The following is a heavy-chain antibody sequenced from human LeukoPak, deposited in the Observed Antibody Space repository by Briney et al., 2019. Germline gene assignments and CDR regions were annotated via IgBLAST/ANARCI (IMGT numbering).Heavy chain of an antibody. J-gene: IGHJ4*02. V-gene: IGHV4-34*01. CDR3: AKRNQMRVFDY. CDR2: INHSGST. CDR1: GGSFSDCY. D-gene: IGHD1-14*01. Sequence: PSETLSLTCVVYGGSFSDCYWSWVRQPPGKGLEWIGEINHSGSTNYNPSLKSRVTISIHTSNNQFSLKLSSVTAADTAVYYCAKRNQMRVFDYWGQGTLVTVSS.